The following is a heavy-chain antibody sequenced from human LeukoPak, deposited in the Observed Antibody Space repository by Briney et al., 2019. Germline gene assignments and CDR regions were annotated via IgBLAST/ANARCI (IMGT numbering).Heavy chain of an antibody. D-gene: IGHD3-3*01. V-gene: IGHV4-59*08. J-gene: IGHJ4*02. CDR2: IYYSGST. CDR1: GGSISSYY. Sequence: SETLSLTCTVSGGSISSYYWSWIRQPPGKGLEWIGYIYYSGSTNYNPSLKSRVTISVDTSKNQFSLKLSSVTAADTAVYYCARCMHYDFWSGAFDYWGQGTLVTVSS. CDR3: ARCMHYDFWSGAFDY.